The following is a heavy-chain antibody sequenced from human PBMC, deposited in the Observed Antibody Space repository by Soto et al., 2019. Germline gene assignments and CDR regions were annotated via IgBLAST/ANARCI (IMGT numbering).Heavy chain of an antibody. D-gene: IGHD3-16*01. V-gene: IGHV2-5*02. CDR3: AHIPNYYQYDWFDP. J-gene: IGHJ5*02. CDR1: GFSLTTRGVG. CDR2: IYWDDDK. Sequence: QITLKESGPTLVKPTQTLTLTCTFSGFSLTTRGVGVGWIRQPPGKALECLALIYWDDDKRYSPSLQSRLSTIKTTXXNQVVLTMTNVDPADTATYYCAHIPNYYQYDWFDPWGQGTLVSVSS.